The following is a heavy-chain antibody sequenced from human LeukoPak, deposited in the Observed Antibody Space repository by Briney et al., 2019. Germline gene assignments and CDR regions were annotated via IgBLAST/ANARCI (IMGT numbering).Heavy chain of an antibody. D-gene: IGHD1-26*01. CDR3: ARKEWELANDY. CDR1: GGTFSSYA. V-gene: IGHV1-69*13. CDR2: TIPIFGTA. Sequence: SVKVSCKASGGTFSSYAISWVRQAPGQGLEWMGGTIPIFGTANYAQKFQGRVTITADESTSTAYMELSSLRSDDTAVYYCARKEWELANDYWGQGTLVTVSS. J-gene: IGHJ4*02.